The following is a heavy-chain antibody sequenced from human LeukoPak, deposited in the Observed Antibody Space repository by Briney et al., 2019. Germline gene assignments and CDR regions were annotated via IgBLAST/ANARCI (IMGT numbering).Heavy chain of an antibody. J-gene: IGHJ1*01. D-gene: IGHD3-22*01. CDR1: GGSISNYY. Sequence: SETLSLTCTVSGGSISNYYWSWIRQPPGKGLEWIGYIHYSGSTNYKSSLKSRVTLSVDTSKNQFSLKLSSVIAADTAVYYCARDSSSWYGYFQYWGQGTLATVSS. CDR3: ARDSSSWYGYFQY. V-gene: IGHV4-59*01. CDR2: IHYSGST.